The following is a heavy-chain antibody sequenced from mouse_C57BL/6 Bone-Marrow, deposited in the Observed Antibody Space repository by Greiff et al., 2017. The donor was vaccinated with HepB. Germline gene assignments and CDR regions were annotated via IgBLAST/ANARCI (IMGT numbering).Heavy chain of an antibody. CDR2: IDPEDGET. CDR3: ACYDYDAMDY. Sequence: EVQLQQSGAELVKPGASVKLSCTASGFNIKDYYMHWVKQRTEQGLEWIGRIDPEDGETKYARKFQGKATITADTSSNTAYLQLSSLTSEDTAVYYCACYDYDAMDYWGQGTSVTVSS. CDR1: GFNIKDYY. J-gene: IGHJ4*01. V-gene: IGHV14-2*01.